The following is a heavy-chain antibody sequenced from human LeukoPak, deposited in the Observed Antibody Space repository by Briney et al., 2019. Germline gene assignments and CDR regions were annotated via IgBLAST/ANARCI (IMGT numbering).Heavy chain of an antibody. D-gene: IGHD2-2*01. V-gene: IGHV3-23*01. Sequence: GGSLRLSCAASGFTFSSYAMSWVRQAPGKGLEWVSAISGSGGSTYYADSVKGRFTISRDNSKNTLYLQMNSLRAEDTAVYYCAKDGPGYCSSTSCLKSDYRGQGTLVTVSS. CDR1: GFTFSSYA. CDR3: AKDGPGYCSSTSCLKSDY. J-gene: IGHJ4*02. CDR2: ISGSGGST.